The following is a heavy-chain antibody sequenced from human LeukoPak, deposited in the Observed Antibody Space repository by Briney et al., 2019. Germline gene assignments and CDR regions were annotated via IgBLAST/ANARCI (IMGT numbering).Heavy chain of an antibody. CDR1: GGTFSSYA. V-gene: IGHV1-69*06. J-gene: IGHJ5*02. CDR3: ARGWELHNNWFDP. Sequence: GASVKVSCKASGGTFSSYAISWVRQAPGQGLEWMGGIIPIFGTANYAQKFRGRVTITADKSTRTAYMELSSLRSDDTAEYYCARGWELHNNWFDPWGQGTLVTVSS. CDR2: IIPIFGTA. D-gene: IGHD1-26*01.